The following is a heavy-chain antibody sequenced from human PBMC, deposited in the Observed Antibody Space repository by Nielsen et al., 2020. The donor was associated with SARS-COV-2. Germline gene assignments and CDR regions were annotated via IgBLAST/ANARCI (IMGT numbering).Heavy chain of an antibody. V-gene: IGHV4-39*01. CDR1: GGSISSSSYY. CDR3: ARTYDYYDFWSGYYTFDY. Sequence: SETLSLTCTVSGGSISSSSYYWGWIRQPPGKGLEWIGSIYYSGSTYYNPSLKSRVTISVDTSKNQFSLKLSSVTAADTAVYYCARTYDYYDFWSGYYTFDYWGQGTLVTVSS. J-gene: IGHJ4*02. D-gene: IGHD3-3*01. CDR2: IYYSGST.